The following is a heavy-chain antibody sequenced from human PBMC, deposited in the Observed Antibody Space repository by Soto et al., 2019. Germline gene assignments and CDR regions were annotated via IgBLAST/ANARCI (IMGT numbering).Heavy chain of an antibody. Sequence: SVKVSCKASGGPFSNYAINWVRQAPGQGLEWMGGIIPTFTTGIIPIFGTPTYAQNFQGRVTITADESTSTAYMEVGSLRSEDTAVYYCARATTGPSRGSGYYYYGMDVWGQVTTVTVSS. J-gene: IGHJ6*02. D-gene: IGHD1-26*01. CDR3: ARATTGPSRGSGYYYYGMDV. V-gene: IGHV1-69*13. CDR1: GGPFSNYA. CDR2: IIPTFTTGIIPIFGTP.